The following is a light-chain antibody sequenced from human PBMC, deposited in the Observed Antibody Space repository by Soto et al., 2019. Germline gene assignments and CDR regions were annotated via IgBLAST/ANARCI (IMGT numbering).Light chain of an antibody. V-gene: IGKV1-5*01. CDR1: QSLYSL. CDR3: QQYNSYSSWT. J-gene: IGKJ1*01. Sequence: DIQMTQSPSTLSASVGDRVTITCRASQSLYSLLAWYQQKPGRAPKLLIYDASTLESGVPSRFSGSGSGTEFTLTISSLQTDDFATYYCQQYNSYSSWTFGQGTKVEIK. CDR2: DAS.